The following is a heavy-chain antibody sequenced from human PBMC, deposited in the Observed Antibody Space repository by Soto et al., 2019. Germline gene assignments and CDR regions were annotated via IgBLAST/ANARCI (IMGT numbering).Heavy chain of an antibody. CDR1: GFTVSSNY. J-gene: IGHJ6*02. V-gene: IGHV3-53*01. Sequence: GGSLRLSCAASGFTVSSNYMSWVRQAPGKGLEWVSVIYSGGSTYYADSVKGRFTISRDNSKNTVHLQMNSLRAEDTAVYYCAREWELPNYYGMDVWGQGTTVTVSS. CDR2: IYSGGST. CDR3: AREWELPNYYGMDV. D-gene: IGHD1-26*01.